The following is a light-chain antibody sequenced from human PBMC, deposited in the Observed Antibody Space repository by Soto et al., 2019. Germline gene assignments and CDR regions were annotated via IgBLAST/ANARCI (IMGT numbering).Light chain of an antibody. CDR2: DNN. CDR1: SSNIGAGSA. V-gene: IGLV1-40*01. CDR3: QSYDNRLSGYV. Sequence: QSALTQPPSVSGAPGQRVTISCTGSSSNIGAGSAVHWYQQLPGTAPKLLMSDNNNRPSGVPDRFSGSKSGTSASLAITGLQAEDEADYYCQSYDNRLSGYVFGSGTKVTVL. J-gene: IGLJ1*01.